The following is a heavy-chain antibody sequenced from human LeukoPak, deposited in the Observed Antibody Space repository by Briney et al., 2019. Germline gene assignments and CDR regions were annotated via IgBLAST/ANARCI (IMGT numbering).Heavy chain of an antibody. Sequence: ASVKVSCKASGYTFTSYAMNWVRQAPGQGLEWMGWINTNTGNPTYAQGFTGRFVFSLDTSVSTAYLQISSLKAEDTAMYYCARRNGDYDFWSGYYRYYYYGMDVWGQGTTVTVSS. J-gene: IGHJ6*02. CDR2: INTNTGNP. V-gene: IGHV7-4-1*02. CDR3: ARRNGDYDFWSGYYRYYYYGMDV. CDR1: GYTFTSYA. D-gene: IGHD3-3*01.